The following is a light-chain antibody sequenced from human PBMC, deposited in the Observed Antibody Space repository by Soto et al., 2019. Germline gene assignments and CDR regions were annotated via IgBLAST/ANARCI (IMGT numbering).Light chain of an antibody. CDR3: QEYYSYPPFS. CDR2: AAS. CDR1: QGISSY. Sequence: AIRMTQSPSSFSASTGDRVTITCRASQGISSYLAWYQQKPGKAPKLLIYAASTLQSGVPSRFSGSGSGSDFTPTISCLQSEDFAPYYCQEYYSYPPFSFGTGTKVDIK. V-gene: IGKV1-8*01. J-gene: IGKJ3*01.